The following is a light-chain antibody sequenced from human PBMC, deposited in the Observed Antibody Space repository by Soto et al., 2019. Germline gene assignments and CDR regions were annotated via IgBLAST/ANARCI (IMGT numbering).Light chain of an antibody. CDR2: GAS. Sequence: EIVLTQSPGTLSLSAGERATLSRRASQSVSSSYLAWYQQKPGQAPRLLIYGASSRATGIPARFSVSGSGTDFTLTTSRLEPEDFAVYYCQQYDSSPITFGQGTRVEIK. CDR1: QSVSSSY. CDR3: QQYDSSPIT. V-gene: IGKV3-20*01. J-gene: IGKJ5*01.